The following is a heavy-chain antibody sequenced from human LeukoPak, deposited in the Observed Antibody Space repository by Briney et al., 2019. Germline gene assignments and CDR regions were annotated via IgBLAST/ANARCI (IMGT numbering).Heavy chain of an antibody. CDR3: ARPRRSYNSGGSYYFDY. CDR2: INHSGST. D-gene: IGHD2-15*01. Sequence: SETLSLTCAVYGGSFSGYYWSCIRQPPGKGLEWIGEINHSGSTNYNPSLKSRVTISVDTSKNQFSLKLSSVTAADTAVYYCARPRRSYNSGGSYYFDYWGQGTLVTVSS. J-gene: IGHJ4*02. CDR1: GGSFSGYY. V-gene: IGHV4-34*01.